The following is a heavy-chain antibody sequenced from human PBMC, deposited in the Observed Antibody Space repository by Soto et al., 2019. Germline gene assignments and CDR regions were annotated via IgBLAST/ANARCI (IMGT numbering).Heavy chain of an antibody. CDR3: TTYSANDDFWSGYYNEDY. Sequence: EVQLLESGGGLVKPGGSLRLSCAASGFTFSNAWMNWVRQAPGKGLEWVGRIKSKTDGGTTDYAAPVKGRFTITRDDSKNTLYLQMNSLKTEDTAVYYCTTYSANDDFWSGYYNEDYWGQRTLVTVSS. J-gene: IGHJ4*02. V-gene: IGHV3-15*07. CDR1: GFTFSNAW. D-gene: IGHD3-3*01. CDR2: IKSKTDGGTT.